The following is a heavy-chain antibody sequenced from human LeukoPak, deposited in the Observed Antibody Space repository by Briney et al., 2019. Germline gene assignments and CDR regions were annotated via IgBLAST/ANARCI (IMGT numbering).Heavy chain of an antibody. Sequence: GGSLRLSCAASGFTFSSYAMSWVRQAPGKGLEWVSAISGSGGSTYYADSVKGRFTISRDNSKNTLYLQMNSLRAEDTAVYYCVKPSDYSSGPTTPRGAFDIWGQGTMVTVSS. V-gene: IGHV3-23*01. CDR2: ISGSGGST. CDR1: GFTFSSYA. J-gene: IGHJ3*02. D-gene: IGHD3-22*01. CDR3: VKPSDYSSGPTTPRGAFDI.